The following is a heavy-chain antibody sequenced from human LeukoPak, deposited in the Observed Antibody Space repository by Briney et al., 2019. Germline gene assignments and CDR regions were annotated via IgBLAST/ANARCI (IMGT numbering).Heavy chain of an antibody. D-gene: IGHD3-3*01. CDR1: GYSFTSYW. Sequence: GESLKISCKGSGYSFTSYWIGWVRQMPGKGLEWMGIIYPGDSDTRYSPSFQGQVTISAVKSISTAYLQWSSLKASDTAMYYCARPLTGYDFWSGWVTDDAFDIWGQGTMVTVSS. V-gene: IGHV5-51*01. CDR2: IYPGDSDT. CDR3: ARPLTGYDFWSGWVTDDAFDI. J-gene: IGHJ3*02.